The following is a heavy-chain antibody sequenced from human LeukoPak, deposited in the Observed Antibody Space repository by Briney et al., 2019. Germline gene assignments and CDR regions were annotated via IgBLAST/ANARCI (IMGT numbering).Heavy chain of an antibody. V-gene: IGHV3-21*01. CDR3: ARGEWSSSPFDY. J-gene: IGHJ4*02. D-gene: IGHD6-6*01. Sequence: PGGSLRLSCAASGFTFISYSMNWVRQAPGKGLEWVSFISSSNIYYTDSVKGRFTISRDNAKNSLYLQLNSLRAEDTALYYCARGEWSSSPFDYWGQGTLVTVSS. CDR1: GFTFISYS. CDR2: ISSSNI.